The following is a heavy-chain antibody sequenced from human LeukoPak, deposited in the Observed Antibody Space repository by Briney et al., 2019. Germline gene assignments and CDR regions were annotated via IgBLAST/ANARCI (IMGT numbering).Heavy chain of an antibody. V-gene: IGHV3-30*18. CDR2: ISYDGSNK. J-gene: IGHJ6*02. CDR1: GFTFSSYD. Sequence: GGSLRLSCAASGFTFSSYDMHWVRQAPGKGLEWVAVISYDGSNKYYADSVKGRFTISRDNSKNTLYLQMNSLRAEDTAVYYCAKVIGQPYNWNYVRGMDVWGQGTTVTVSS. D-gene: IGHD1-7*01. CDR3: AKVIGQPYNWNYVRGMDV.